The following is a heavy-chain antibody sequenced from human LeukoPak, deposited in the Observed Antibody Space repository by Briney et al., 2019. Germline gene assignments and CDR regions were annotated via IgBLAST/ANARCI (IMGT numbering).Heavy chain of an antibody. J-gene: IGHJ4*02. D-gene: IGHD6-13*01. V-gene: IGHV1-18*01. CDR2: ISAYNGNT. CDR3: ARGRLGSSGWYRMSTGYYFDY. Sequence: GASVKVSCKASGYTFTSYGISWVRQAPGQGLEWMGWISAYNGNTNYAQKLQGRVTMTTDTSTSTAYMELRSLRSDDTAVYYCARGRLGSSGWYRMSTGYYFDYWGQGTLVTVSS. CDR1: GYTFTSYG.